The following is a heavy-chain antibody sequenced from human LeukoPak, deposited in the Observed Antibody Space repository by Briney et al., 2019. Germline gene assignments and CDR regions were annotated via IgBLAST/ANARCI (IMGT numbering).Heavy chain of an antibody. Sequence: PGGSLRLSCAASGFTFSSYAMSWVRQAPGKGLEWVSAISGSGGSTYYAYSVKGRFTISRDSAKNTLYLQMNSLRGEDTAVYYCARDLDFSVDVWGQGTTVIVSS. D-gene: IGHD3/OR15-3a*01. CDR3: ARDLDFSVDV. V-gene: IGHV3-23*01. CDR1: GFTFSSYA. J-gene: IGHJ6*02. CDR2: ISGSGGST.